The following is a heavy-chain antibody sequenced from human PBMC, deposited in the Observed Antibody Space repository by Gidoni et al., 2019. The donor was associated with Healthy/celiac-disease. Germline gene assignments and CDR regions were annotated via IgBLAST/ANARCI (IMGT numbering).Heavy chain of an antibody. V-gene: IGHV1-8*01. D-gene: IGHD6-25*01. CDR1: GYNFTSYD. Sequence: QVQLVKSGAEVKKPGASVKVSCKASGYNFTSYDINWVRQATGQGLEWMGWMNPNSCNTGYAKKFQGRVTMTRNTSISTAYMELSSLRSEDTAVYYCARAGQRLPSPVDWFDPWGQGTLVTVSS. CDR2: MNPNSCNT. CDR3: ARAGQRLPSPVDWFDP. J-gene: IGHJ5*02.